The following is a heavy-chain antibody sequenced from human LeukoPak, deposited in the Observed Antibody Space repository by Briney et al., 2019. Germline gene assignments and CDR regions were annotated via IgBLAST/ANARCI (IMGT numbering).Heavy chain of an antibody. J-gene: IGHJ5*02. D-gene: IGHD6-19*01. CDR3: ARDRQWLVRWDNWFDP. CDR2: INHSGST. V-gene: IGHV4-34*01. Sequence: SETLSLTCAVYGGSFSGYYWSWIRQPPGKGLEWIGEINHSGSTNYNPSLKSRVTMSVDTSKNQFSLKLSSVTAADTAVYYCARDRQWLVRWDNWFDPWGQGTLVTVSS. CDR1: GGSFSGYY.